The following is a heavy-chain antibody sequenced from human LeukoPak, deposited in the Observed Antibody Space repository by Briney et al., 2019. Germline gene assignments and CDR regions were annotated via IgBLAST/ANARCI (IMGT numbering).Heavy chain of an antibody. Sequence: ASVKVSCKASGYTFSNYGISWVRQAPGQGLEWMGWMSAYNGNTDYAQKFQGRFTITTDTSTSTAYMELKSLRSDDTAVYYCARDLPDLRYPYDSDGLDYWGQGTLVTVSS. J-gene: IGHJ4*02. CDR1: GYTFSNYG. CDR2: MSAYNGNT. CDR3: ARDLPDLRYPYDSDGLDY. V-gene: IGHV1-18*01. D-gene: IGHD3-22*01.